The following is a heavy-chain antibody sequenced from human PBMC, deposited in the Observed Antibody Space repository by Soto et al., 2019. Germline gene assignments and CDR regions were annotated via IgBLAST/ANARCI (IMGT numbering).Heavy chain of an antibody. CDR2: IYYSGST. J-gene: IGHJ4*02. CDR3: SRFVGYLGYCSSTSCYNFDY. D-gene: IGHD2-2*01. CDR1: GGSISSGGYY. V-gene: IGHV4-31*01. Sequence: PSETLSLTCTVSGGSISSGGYYWSWIRQHPGKGLEWIGYIYYSGSTYYNQSLKSQVNISVDTSKNQFSLKLSSVTAADTAVYYCSRFVGYLGYCSSTSCYNFDYWGQGTLVTVSS.